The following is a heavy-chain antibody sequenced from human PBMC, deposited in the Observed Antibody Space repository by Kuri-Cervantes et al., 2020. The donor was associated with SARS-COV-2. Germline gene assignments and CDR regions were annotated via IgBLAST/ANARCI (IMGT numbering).Heavy chain of an antibody. V-gene: IGHV1-46*01. CDR2: INPSGGST. J-gene: IGHJ5*02. D-gene: IGHD4/OR15-4a*01. Sequence: ASVKVSCKASGYTFTSYYMHWVRQAPGQGLEWMGIINPSGGSTSYAQKFQGRVTMTRDTSKSQFSLKLSSVTAADTAVYYCARDPNANHNNWFDPWGQGTLVTVSS. CDR1: GYTFTSYY. CDR3: ARDPNANHNNWFDP.